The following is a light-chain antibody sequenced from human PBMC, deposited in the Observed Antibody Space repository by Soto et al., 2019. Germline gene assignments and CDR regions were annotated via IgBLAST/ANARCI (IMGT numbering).Light chain of an antibody. CDR3: QQYIRLPLT. V-gene: IGKV3D-15*01. CDR2: GAS. CDR1: ESVSSN. Sequence: EIVLTQSPGTLSVSPGERATLSCRASESVSSNLAWYQQRPGQAPRLLIYGASTRATGIPARFSGSGSGTEFTLTISRLEYEDFAVYYCQQYIRLPLTFGGGTKVDI. J-gene: IGKJ4*01.